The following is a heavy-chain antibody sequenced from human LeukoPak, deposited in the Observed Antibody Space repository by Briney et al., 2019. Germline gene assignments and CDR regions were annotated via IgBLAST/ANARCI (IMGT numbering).Heavy chain of an antibody. D-gene: IGHD4-11*01. V-gene: IGHV4-30-4*01. CDR3: ARGDYSNYVRGTWFDP. J-gene: IGHJ5*02. Sequence: SQTLSLTCTVSGGFINSGDYYGIWVRQPPGKGVEWIGYSYYRGSGDYHPSLRSRVTISVDTSKNQFSLALTSVTAEDTAVYYCARGDYSNYVRGTWFDPWGQGTLVTVSS. CDR2: SYYRGSG. CDR1: GGFINSGDYY.